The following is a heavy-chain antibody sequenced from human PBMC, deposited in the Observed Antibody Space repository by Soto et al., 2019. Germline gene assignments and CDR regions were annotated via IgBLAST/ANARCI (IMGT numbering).Heavy chain of an antibody. Sequence: PGGSLRLSCAASGFTFSSYGMHWVRQAPGKGLEWVSAISGSGGSTYYADSVKGRFTISRDNSKNTLYLQMNSLRAEDTAVYYCAKDDGTSNWNDVYFDYWGQGTLVTVSS. CDR2: ISGSGGST. CDR1: GFTFSSYG. V-gene: IGHV3-23*01. J-gene: IGHJ4*02. D-gene: IGHD1-20*01. CDR3: AKDDGTSNWNDVYFDY.